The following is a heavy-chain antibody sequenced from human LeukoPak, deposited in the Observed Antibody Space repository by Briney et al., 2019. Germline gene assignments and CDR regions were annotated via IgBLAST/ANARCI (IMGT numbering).Heavy chain of an antibody. CDR1: GYTFTSYG. CDR2: ISAYNGNT. J-gene: IGHJ4*02. CDR3: ARDCGGDCYEGSYDY. V-gene: IGHV1-18*01. Sequence: GASVKVSCKASGYTFTSYGISWVRQAPGQGLEWMGWISAYNGNTNYAQKLQGRVTMTTDTSTSTAYMELRSLRSDDTAVYYCARDCGGDCYEGSYDYWGQGTLVTVSS. D-gene: IGHD2-21*02.